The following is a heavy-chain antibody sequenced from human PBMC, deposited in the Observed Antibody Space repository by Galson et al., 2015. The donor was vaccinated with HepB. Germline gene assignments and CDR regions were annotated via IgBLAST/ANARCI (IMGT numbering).Heavy chain of an antibody. D-gene: IGHD1-1*01. CDR2: IDQRGTET. Sequence: SLRLSCAASGFTFSVDWSRWVRQAPGKGLEWVASIDQRGTETYYVDSVKGRFTISRDSAKNLLFLQMNSLRVDDTAVYYCTRTTHGASDIWGQGTMVTVSS. CDR1: GFTFSVDW. CDR3: TRTTHGASDI. J-gene: IGHJ3*02. V-gene: IGHV3-7*01.